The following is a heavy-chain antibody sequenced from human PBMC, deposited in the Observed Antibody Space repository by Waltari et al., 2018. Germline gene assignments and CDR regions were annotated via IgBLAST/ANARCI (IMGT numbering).Heavy chain of an antibody. J-gene: IGHJ4*02. CDR1: GGSFSGYY. D-gene: IGHD1-26*01. CDR2: INHSGST. Sequence: QVQLQQWGAGLLKPSETLSLTCAVYGGSFSGYYWSWIRQPPGKGLEWIGEINHSGSTNYTPSLKSRVTISLDTSKNQFSLKLSSVTAADTAVYYCARGLLEDLTDFDSWGQGTLVTVSS. V-gene: IGHV4-34*01. CDR3: ARGLLEDLTDFDS.